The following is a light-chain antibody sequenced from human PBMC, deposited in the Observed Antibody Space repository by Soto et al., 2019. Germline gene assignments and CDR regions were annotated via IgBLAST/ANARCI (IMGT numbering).Light chain of an antibody. J-gene: IGKJ5*01. CDR3: QLYGTSPP. V-gene: IGKV3-20*01. CDR2: ASS. CDR1: QISGSNF. Sequence: EMVLTQSPGTLSLSPGERATVSCKTSQISGSNFLAWYQQKPGQAPRLLIYASSNRATGIQDRFSGSASGADFTLTIDRMEPEDFAVYYCQLYGTSPPFGQGTRLEF.